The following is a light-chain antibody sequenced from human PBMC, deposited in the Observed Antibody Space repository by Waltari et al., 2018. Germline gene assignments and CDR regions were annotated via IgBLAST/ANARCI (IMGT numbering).Light chain of an antibody. CDR1: NIESKS. V-gene: IGLV3-21*01. CDR2: YDN. J-gene: IGLJ1*01. Sequence: SYVLTQPPSVSVAPGETARITCGGNNIESKSVHWYRKRPGQAPVVVISYDNDRAAGIPGRLYGCNTGKKATRKSSGVEDGDEADYYCQVWDANTDPEVFGTGTEVTV. CDR3: QVWDANTDPEV.